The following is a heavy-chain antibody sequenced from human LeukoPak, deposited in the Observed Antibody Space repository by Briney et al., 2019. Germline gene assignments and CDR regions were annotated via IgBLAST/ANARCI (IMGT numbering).Heavy chain of an antibody. CDR3: ARLQYCSGTSCYWFDP. CDR2: IYYSGST. D-gene: IGHD2-2*01. J-gene: IGHJ5*02. Sequence: PSQTLSLTCTVSGDFISSGGFYWSWIRQHPGKGLEWIGYIYYSGSTYYNPSLKSRVTISVDTSKNQFSLRLSSVTAADTAVYYCARLQYCSGTSCYWFDPWGQGTLVTVSS. CDR1: GDFISSGGFY. V-gene: IGHV4-31*03.